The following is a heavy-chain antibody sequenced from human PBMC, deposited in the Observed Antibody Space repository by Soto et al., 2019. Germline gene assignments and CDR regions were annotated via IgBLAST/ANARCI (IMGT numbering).Heavy chain of an antibody. V-gene: IGHV3-64*01. CDR2: ISSNGGST. Sequence: GGSLRLSCAASGFTFSSYAMHWVRQAPGKGLEYVSAISSNGGSTYYANSVKGRFTISRDNSKNTLYLQMGSLRAEDMAVYYCARAPLDFWSGYYSTDAFDIWGQGTMVTVSS. J-gene: IGHJ3*02. CDR1: GFTFSSYA. CDR3: ARAPLDFWSGYYSTDAFDI. D-gene: IGHD3-3*01.